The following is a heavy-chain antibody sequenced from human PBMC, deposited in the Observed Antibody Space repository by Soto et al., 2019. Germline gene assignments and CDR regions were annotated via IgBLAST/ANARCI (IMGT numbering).Heavy chain of an antibody. CDR2: INHSGST. D-gene: IGHD6-13*01. J-gene: IGHJ5*02. CDR1: GGSFSGYY. CDR3: ARGPRRILIAAAGKNNWFDP. Sequence: QVQLQQWGAGLLKPSETLSLTCAVYGGSFSGYYWSWIRKPPGKGLEWIGEINHSGSTHYNPSLRSQVPISVDTSNNQFSLKLSAVTAADTAVYYCARGPRRILIAAAGKNNWFDPWGQGTLVTVSS. V-gene: IGHV4-34*01.